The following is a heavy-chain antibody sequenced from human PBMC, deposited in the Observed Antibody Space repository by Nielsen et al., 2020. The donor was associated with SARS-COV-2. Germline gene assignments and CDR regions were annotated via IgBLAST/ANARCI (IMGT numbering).Heavy chain of an antibody. V-gene: IGHV3-21*01. CDR1: GFTFSSYS. CDR2: ISSSSSYI. D-gene: IGHD6-6*01. Sequence: GESLKISCAASGFTFSSYSMNWVRQAPGKGLEWVSSISSSSSYIYYADSVKGRFTISRDNAKNSLYLQMNSLRAEDTAVYYCARDGSSSGFNWFDPWGQGTLVTVSS. J-gene: IGHJ5*02. CDR3: ARDGSSSGFNWFDP.